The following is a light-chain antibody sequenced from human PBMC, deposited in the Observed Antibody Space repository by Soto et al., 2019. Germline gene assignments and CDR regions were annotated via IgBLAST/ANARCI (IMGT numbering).Light chain of an antibody. Sequence: DIQMTQSPSSLSASVGDRVTITCRASQGIIDYVAWYQQKPGRAPKLLIYAASTLSSGVPSRFSGRGSGTDFTLTISSLQPEDVATYYCQKYITALQTFGPGTKVEIK. J-gene: IGKJ1*01. CDR3: QKYITALQT. V-gene: IGKV1-27*01. CDR2: AAS. CDR1: QGIIDY.